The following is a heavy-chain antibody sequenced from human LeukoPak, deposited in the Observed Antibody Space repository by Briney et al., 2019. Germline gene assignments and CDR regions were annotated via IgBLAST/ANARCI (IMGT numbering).Heavy chain of an antibody. D-gene: IGHD2-15*01. CDR3: ARDSADCSDGSCYSAEYFQH. CDR1: GYTFNNFG. V-gene: IGHV1-18*01. Sequence: ASVKVSCKASGYTFNNFGISWVRQAPGQWLEWMGRISAYNGNTNYAQKVQGRVTLTTDTSTSTAYMELRSLRPDDTAVYYCARDSADCSDGSCYSAEYFQHWGQGTLVTVSS. J-gene: IGHJ1*01. CDR2: ISAYNGNT.